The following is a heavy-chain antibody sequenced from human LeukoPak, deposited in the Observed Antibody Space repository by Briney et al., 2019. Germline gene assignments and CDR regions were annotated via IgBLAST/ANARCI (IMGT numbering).Heavy chain of an antibody. Sequence: GRSLRLSCAASGFTFSSYGMHWVRQAPGKGLEWVAVISYDGSNKYYADSVKGRFTISRDNSKNTLYLQMNSLRAEDTAVYYCAKGDGDYYYYYGMDVWGQGTTVTVSS. V-gene: IGHV3-30*18. CDR3: AKGDGDYYYYYGMDV. J-gene: IGHJ6*02. CDR1: GFTFSSYG. CDR2: ISYDGSNK. D-gene: IGHD4-17*01.